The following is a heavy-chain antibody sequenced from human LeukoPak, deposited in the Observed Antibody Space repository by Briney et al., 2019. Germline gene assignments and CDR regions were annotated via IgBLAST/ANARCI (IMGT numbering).Heavy chain of an antibody. D-gene: IGHD3-3*01. Sequence: GGSLRLSCAASGFTFSSYSMNWVRQAPGKGLEWVSSIISSSSYIYYADSVNGRFTISRDNAKNSLYLQMNSLRAEDTAVYYCAREAPYDFWSGLVLYYFDYWGQGTLVTVSS. V-gene: IGHV3-21*01. CDR2: IISSSSYI. J-gene: IGHJ4*02. CDR1: GFTFSSYS. CDR3: AREAPYDFWSGLVLYYFDY.